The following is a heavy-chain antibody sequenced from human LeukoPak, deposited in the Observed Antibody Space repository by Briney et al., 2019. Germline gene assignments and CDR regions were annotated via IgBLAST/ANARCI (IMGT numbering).Heavy chain of an antibody. D-gene: IGHD5-18*01. CDR1: GFTFSSYG. Sequence: GGSLRLSCGAPGFTFSSYGMHWVRQAPGKGPEWVAHISFDGSKKYYADSVKGRFTISRDNSKNTLYLQMNSLRAEDTALFYCTKDQNGYNYGPFDYWGQGTLVTVSS. CDR3: TKDQNGYNYGPFDY. V-gene: IGHV3-30*18. J-gene: IGHJ4*02. CDR2: ISFDGSKK.